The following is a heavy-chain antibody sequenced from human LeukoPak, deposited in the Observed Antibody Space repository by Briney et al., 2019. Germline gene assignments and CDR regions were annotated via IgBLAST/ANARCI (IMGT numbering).Heavy chain of an antibody. CDR1: GFTFSSYG. Sequence: GGSLRLSCAASGFTFSSYGMHWVRQAPGKGLEWVSVIYSGGSTYYADSVKGRFTISRDNSKNTLYLQMNSLRAEDTAVYYCARTLWFEGYWGQGTLVTVSS. J-gene: IGHJ4*02. D-gene: IGHD3-10*01. CDR2: IYSGGST. CDR3: ARTLWFEGY. V-gene: IGHV3-66*01.